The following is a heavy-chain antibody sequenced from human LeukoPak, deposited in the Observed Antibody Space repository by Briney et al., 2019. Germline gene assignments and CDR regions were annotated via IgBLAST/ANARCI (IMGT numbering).Heavy chain of an antibody. D-gene: IGHD3-10*01. V-gene: IGHV3-72*01. CDR1: GFTFSDHY. Sequence: GRSLRLSCAASGFTFSDHYMDWGRQAPGKGLEWIGRIRDKTKRYTTEYAASVKGRFTISRDDSKNSLYLQMNSLKTEDTAVYYCARIMKGSGSNYFDYWGLGTLVTVSS. J-gene: IGHJ4*02. CDR2: IRDKTKRYTT. CDR3: ARIMKGSGSNYFDY.